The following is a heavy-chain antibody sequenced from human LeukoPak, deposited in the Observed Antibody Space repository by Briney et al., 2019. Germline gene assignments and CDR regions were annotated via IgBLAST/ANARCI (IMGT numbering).Heavy chain of an antibody. V-gene: IGHV3-30*18. CDR1: GFTFSSYG. CDR2: ISYDGSDK. CDR3: ANAHYDIWAIDY. J-gene: IGHJ4*02. D-gene: IGHD3-9*01. Sequence: GGSLRLSCAASGFTFSSYGMHWVRRAPGKGLEWVAVISYDGSDKYYADSVKGRFTISRDNSKNTLYLQMNSLRAEDTAVYYCANAHYDIWAIDYWGQGTLVTVSS.